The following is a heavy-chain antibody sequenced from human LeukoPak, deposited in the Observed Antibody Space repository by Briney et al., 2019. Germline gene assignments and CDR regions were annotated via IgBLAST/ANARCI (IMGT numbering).Heavy chain of an antibody. CDR3: ARDERYDSGGYPFDY. V-gene: IGHV1-2*02. Sequence: ASVKVSCKASGHTFTGYYMHWVRQAPGQGLEWMGWINANSGDTNYTQKFQGRVTMTRDTSISTAYMELSRLRSDDTAMYYCARDERYDSGGYPFDYWGQGTLVTVSS. J-gene: IGHJ4*02. D-gene: IGHD3-22*01. CDR1: GHTFTGYY. CDR2: INANSGDT.